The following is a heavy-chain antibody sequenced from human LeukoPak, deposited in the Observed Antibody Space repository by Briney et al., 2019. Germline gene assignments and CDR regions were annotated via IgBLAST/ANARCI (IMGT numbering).Heavy chain of an antibody. CDR3: ARGRPRLTQGNWFDP. Sequence: GGSLRLSCAASGFTFSSYEMNWVRQAPGKGREWVSYISSSGSTIYYADSVRGRFTISRDNAKNSLYLQMNSLRAEDTAVYYCARGRPRLTQGNWFDPWGQGTLVTVSS. CDR2: ISSSGSTI. V-gene: IGHV3-48*03. CDR1: GFTFSSYE. D-gene: IGHD2-21*02. J-gene: IGHJ5*02.